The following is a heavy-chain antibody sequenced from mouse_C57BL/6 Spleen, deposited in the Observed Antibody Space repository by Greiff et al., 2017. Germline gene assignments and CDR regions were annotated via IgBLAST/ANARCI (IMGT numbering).Heavy chain of an antibody. Sequence: QVQLQQPGAELVRPGSSVKLSCKASGYTFTSYWMHWVKQRPIQGLEWIGNIDPSDSETHYNQKFKDKDTLTVDKSSSTAYMQLSSLTSEDSAVYYCARWTTVAYLDYWGQGTTLTVSS. CDR3: ARWTTVAYLDY. CDR1: GYTFTSYW. D-gene: IGHD1-1*01. CDR2: IDPSDSET. J-gene: IGHJ2*01. V-gene: IGHV1-52*01.